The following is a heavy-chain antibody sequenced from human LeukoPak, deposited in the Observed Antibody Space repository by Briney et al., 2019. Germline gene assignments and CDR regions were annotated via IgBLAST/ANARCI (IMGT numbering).Heavy chain of an antibody. Sequence: ASVKVSCKASGYTFTSYYMHWVRQAPGQGLEWMGIINPSGGSTSYAQKLQGRVTMTTDTSTSTAYMELRSLRSDDTAVYYCARDGGLALDYWGQGTLVTVSS. CDR2: INPSGGST. CDR3: ARDGGLALDY. D-gene: IGHD6-19*01. V-gene: IGHV1-46*01. CDR1: GYTFTSYY. J-gene: IGHJ4*02.